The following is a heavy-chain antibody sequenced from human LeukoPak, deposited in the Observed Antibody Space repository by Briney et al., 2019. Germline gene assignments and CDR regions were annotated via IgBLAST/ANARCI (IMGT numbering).Heavy chain of an antibody. D-gene: IGHD1-26*01. CDR2: VHNSGST. Sequence: SETLSLTCTVSGGSISYFYWSWIRQSPGKGLQWIGYVHNSGSTNYNPSFASRLSISLDTSKQQFSLRLSSATAADTAVYYCARERLHSGRFDYWGQGILVTVSS. CDR1: GGSISYFY. CDR3: ARERLHSGRFDY. V-gene: IGHV4-59*01. J-gene: IGHJ4*02.